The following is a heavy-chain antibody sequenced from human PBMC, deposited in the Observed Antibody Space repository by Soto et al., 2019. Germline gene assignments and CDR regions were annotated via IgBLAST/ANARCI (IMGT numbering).Heavy chain of an antibody. Sequence: SETLSLTCTVSGGSISSSSYYWGWIRQPSGKGLEWIGSIYYSGSTYYNPSLKSRVTISVDTSKNQFSLKLSSVTAADTAVYYCANWREHWFDPWGQGTLVTVSS. CDR3: ANWREHWFDP. V-gene: IGHV4-39*01. D-gene: IGHD1-1*01. CDR2: IYYSGST. CDR1: GGSISSSSYY. J-gene: IGHJ5*02.